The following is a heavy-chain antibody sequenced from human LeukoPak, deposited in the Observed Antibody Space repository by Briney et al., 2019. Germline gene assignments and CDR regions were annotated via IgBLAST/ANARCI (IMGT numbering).Heavy chain of an antibody. Sequence: GGSLRLSCAASGFTFSDDYMTRSRQAPGKGLEWISYITSSGTVYYADSVKGRFTISRDNAQNSLFLQMNSLRAEDTAVYYCSRDRNSASGSYYTKNDYWGQGTLVSVSS. J-gene: IGHJ4*02. CDR2: ITSSGTV. D-gene: IGHD3-10*01. CDR3: SRDRNSASGSYYTKNDY. CDR1: GFTFSDDY. V-gene: IGHV3-11*01.